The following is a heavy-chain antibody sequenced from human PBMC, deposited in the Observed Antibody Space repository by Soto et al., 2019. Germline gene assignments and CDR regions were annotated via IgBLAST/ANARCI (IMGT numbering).Heavy chain of an antibody. V-gene: IGHV1-46*01. CDR3: ARESKSSGYYYYGMDV. D-gene: IGHD3-3*01. CDR1: GYTFTSYY. CDR2: ISPSGGST. Sequence: ASVKVSCKASGYTFTSYYMHWVRQAPGQGLEWMGIISPSGGSTSYAQKFQGRVTMTRDTSTSTVYMELSSLRSEDTAVYYCARESKSSGYYYYGMDVWGQGTTVTVSS. J-gene: IGHJ6*02.